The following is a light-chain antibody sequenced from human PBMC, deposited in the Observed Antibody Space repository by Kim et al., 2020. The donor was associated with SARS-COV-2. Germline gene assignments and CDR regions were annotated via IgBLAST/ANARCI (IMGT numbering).Light chain of an antibody. CDR3: MQALQTPLT. Sequence: PASISCSSSQSLLHSDGYNYFDWYLQKPVQSPQLLIYLGSNRASGVTDRFMCSGSGTDFTLKISRVEAEDVGVYYCMQALQTPLTFGGGTKVDIK. CDR1: QSLLHSDGYNY. V-gene: IGKV2-28*01. J-gene: IGKJ4*01. CDR2: LGS.